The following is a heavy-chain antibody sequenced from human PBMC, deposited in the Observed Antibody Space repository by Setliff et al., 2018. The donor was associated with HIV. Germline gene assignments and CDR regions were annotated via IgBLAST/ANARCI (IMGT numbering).Heavy chain of an antibody. Sequence: GSLRLSCTASGFTFSDYWMTWVRQAPGKGLEWVANIRDDGSETYYAPSMKGRFTIARDNANNSLYLQMNSLRAEDTAVYYCANMQWASNAWYSFDYWGQGALVTVSS. D-gene: IGHD6-19*01. CDR2: IRDDGSET. J-gene: IGHJ4*02. CDR1: GFTFSDYW. V-gene: IGHV3-7*03. CDR3: ANMQWASNAWYSFDY.